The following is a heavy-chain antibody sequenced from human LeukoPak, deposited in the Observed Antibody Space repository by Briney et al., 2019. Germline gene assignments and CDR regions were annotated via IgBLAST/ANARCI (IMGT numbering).Heavy chain of an antibody. Sequence: ASVKVSCKASGGTFSSYAISWVRQAPGQGLEWMGGIIPIFGTANYAQKFQGRVTITADKSTSTAYMELSSLRSEDTAVYYCATYSGSYFLFSDYYYYMDVWGKGTTVTVSS. CDR2: IIPIFGTA. J-gene: IGHJ6*03. CDR3: ATYSGSYFLFSDYYYYMDV. CDR1: GGTFSSYA. D-gene: IGHD1-26*01. V-gene: IGHV1-69*06.